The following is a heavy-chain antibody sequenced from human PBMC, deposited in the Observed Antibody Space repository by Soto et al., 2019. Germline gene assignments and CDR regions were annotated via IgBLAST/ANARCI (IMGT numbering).Heavy chain of an antibody. D-gene: IGHD3-22*01. CDR1: GYTFTSYG. CDR2: ISAYNGNT. CDR3: ARSTTERQKTYYYDSSGYYLDY. Sequence: RASGKVSGKASGYTFTSYGISWVRQAPGQGLECMGWISAYNGNTNYAQKVQGRVTMTTDTSTSTAYMELRSLRSDDTAVYYCARSTTERQKTYYYDSSGYYLDYWGKGTLVAVSS. J-gene: IGHJ4*02. V-gene: IGHV1-18*01.